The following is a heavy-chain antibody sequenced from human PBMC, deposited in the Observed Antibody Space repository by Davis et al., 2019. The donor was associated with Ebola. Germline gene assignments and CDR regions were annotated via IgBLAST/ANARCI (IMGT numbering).Heavy chain of an antibody. V-gene: IGHV1-8*01. D-gene: IGHD3-22*01. CDR2: MNPNSGNT. CDR3: ARVRMGNYSVSSCYPHWFDP. CDR1: GYTFTSYD. Sequence: AASVKVACKASGYTFTSYDINWVRQAPGQGLEWMGWMNPNSGNTGYAQKFQGRVTMTRNTSIRTAYMELSSRRSEDTAVYYCARVRMGNYSVSSCYPHWFDPWGQGTLVTVSS. J-gene: IGHJ5*02.